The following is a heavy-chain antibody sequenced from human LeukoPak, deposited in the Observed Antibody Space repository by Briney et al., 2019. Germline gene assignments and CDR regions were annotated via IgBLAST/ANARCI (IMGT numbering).Heavy chain of an antibody. V-gene: IGHV4-4*07. CDR2: IYTSGST. CDR3: ARVGYDFWSGRPHDAFDI. J-gene: IGHJ3*02. D-gene: IGHD3-3*01. CDR1: GGSISSYY. Sequence: PSETLSLTCTVSGGSISSYYWSWIRQPAGKGLEWIGRIYTSGSTNYNPSLKSRVTMSVDTSKNQFSLKLSSVTAADTAVYYCARVGYDFWSGRPHDAFDIWGQGTMVTVSS.